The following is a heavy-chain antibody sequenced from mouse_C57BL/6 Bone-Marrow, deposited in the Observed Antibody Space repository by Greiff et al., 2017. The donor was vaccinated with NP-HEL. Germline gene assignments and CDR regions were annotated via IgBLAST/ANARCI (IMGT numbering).Heavy chain of an antibody. CDR3: ATFYDGYYGFGY. Sequence: VQLQQSGAELAKPGASVKLSCKASGYTFTGYWMHWVKQRPGQGLEWIGYINPSSGYTKYNQKFKDKATLTADKSSSTAYMQLSSLTYEDSAVYYCATFYDGYYGFGYWGQGTTLTVSS. J-gene: IGHJ2*01. V-gene: IGHV1-7*01. D-gene: IGHD2-3*01. CDR1: GYTFTGYW. CDR2: INPSSGYT.